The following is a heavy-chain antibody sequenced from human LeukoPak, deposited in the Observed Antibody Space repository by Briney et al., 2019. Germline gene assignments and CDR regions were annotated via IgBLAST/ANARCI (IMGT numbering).Heavy chain of an antibody. Sequence: PGGSLRLSCAASGFTFSSYSMNWVRQAPGKGLEWVSSISSSSSYIYYADSVKGRFTISRDNAKNSLYLQMNSLRAEDTAVYYCARELGYCSSTSCYGLDHWGQGTLVTVSS. CDR3: ARELGYCSSTSCYGLDH. D-gene: IGHD2-2*01. V-gene: IGHV3-21*01. J-gene: IGHJ4*02. CDR1: GFTFSSYS. CDR2: ISSSSSYI.